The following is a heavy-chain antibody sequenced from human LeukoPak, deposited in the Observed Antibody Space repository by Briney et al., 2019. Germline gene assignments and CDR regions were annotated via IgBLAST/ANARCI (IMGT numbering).Heavy chain of an antibody. J-gene: IGHJ4*02. Sequence: GGSLRLSCAASGFTFSSYSMNWVRQAPGKGLEWVSSISSSSGYIYYADSLEGRFTIYRDNAKNSLYLKMNSLRAEDTALYYCARGTPTTRDFDSWGQGTLVTVSS. D-gene: IGHD4-11*01. CDR1: GFTFSSYS. CDR3: ARGTPTTRDFDS. V-gene: IGHV3-21*01. CDR2: ISSSSGYI.